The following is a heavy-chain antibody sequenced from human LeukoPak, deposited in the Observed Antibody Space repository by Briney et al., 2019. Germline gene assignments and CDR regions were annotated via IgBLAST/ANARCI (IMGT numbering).Heavy chain of an antibody. D-gene: IGHD3-10*01. CDR2: INPSGGST. J-gene: IGHJ4*02. CDR1: GYTFTSYY. CDR3: ARDYRDVLLWFGELSK. V-gene: IGHV1-46*01. Sequence: VASVKVSCKASGYTFTSYYMHWVRQAPGQGLEWMGIINPSGGSTSYAQKFQGRVTMTRDMSTSTVYMELRSLRSDDTAVYYCARDYRDVLLWFGELSKWGQGTLVTVSS.